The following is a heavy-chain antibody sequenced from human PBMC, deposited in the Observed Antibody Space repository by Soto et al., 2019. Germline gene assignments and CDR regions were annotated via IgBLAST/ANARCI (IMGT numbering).Heavy chain of an antibody. CDR2: LIPIFGTA. CDR1: GGTFSSYA. Sequence: QVQLVQSGAEVKKPGSSVKVSCKASGGTFSSYAISWVRQAPGQGLEWMGGLIPIFGTANYAQKFQGRVTITADESTITAYMELSSLRSEETAVYYCARADGGYRKSDAFDIWGQGTMVTVSS. D-gene: IGHD3-22*01. J-gene: IGHJ3*02. CDR3: ARADGGYRKSDAFDI. V-gene: IGHV1-69*01.